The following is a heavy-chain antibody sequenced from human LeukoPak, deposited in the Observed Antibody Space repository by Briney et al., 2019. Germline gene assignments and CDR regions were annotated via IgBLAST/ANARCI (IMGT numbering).Heavy chain of an antibody. CDR3: ARKGGGIIDY. J-gene: IGHJ4*02. D-gene: IGHD3-16*01. CDR1: GFXFSSYS. V-gene: IGHV3-48*02. Sequence: GGSLRLSCAASGFXFSSYSINWVRQAPGKGLEWVSIISGTSNTIYYADSVKGRFTISRDNAKNSLYLQMNSLRDEDTAVYYCARKGGGIIDYWGQGTLVTVSS. CDR2: ISGTSNTI.